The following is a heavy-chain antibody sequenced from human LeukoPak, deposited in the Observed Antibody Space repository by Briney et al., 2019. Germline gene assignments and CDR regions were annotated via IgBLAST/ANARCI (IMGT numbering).Heavy chain of an antibody. V-gene: IGHV1-18*04. Sequence: ASVKVSCKASGYTFTSYGISWVRQAPGQGLELIGWISAYNGNTNYAQKLQGRVTMTTDTSTSTAYMELRSLRSDDTAVYYCARGEYSSGWPAPGYGMDVWGKGTTVTVSS. CDR2: ISAYNGNT. CDR3: ARGEYSSGWPAPGYGMDV. J-gene: IGHJ6*04. D-gene: IGHD6-19*01. CDR1: GYTFTSYG.